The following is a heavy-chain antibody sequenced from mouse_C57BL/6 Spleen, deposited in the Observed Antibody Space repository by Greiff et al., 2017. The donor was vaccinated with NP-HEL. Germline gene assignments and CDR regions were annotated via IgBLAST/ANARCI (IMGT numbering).Heavy chain of an antibody. CDR3: ARDYGYDSAWFAY. J-gene: IGHJ3*01. D-gene: IGHD2-2*01. V-gene: IGHV1-59*01. CDR1: GYTFTSYW. Sequence: QVQLQQPGAELVRPGTSVKLSCKASGYTFTSYWMHWVKQRPGQGLEWIGVIDPSDSYTNYNQKFKGKATFTVDTSSSTAYMQLSSLTSEDSAVYYCARDYGYDSAWFAYWGQGTLVTVSA. CDR2: IDPSDSYT.